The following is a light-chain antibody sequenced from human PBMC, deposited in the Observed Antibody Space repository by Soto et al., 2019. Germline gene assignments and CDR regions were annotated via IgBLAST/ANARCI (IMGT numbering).Light chain of an antibody. CDR1: QDIDKY. CDR3: QQYYDLPIT. J-gene: IGKJ5*01. V-gene: IGKV1-33*01. CDR2: DVT. Sequence: DIQMTQSRSSLSSSVGDRFTITCQASQDIDKYLNWYQQKPGKAPKLLIDDVTNLETGVPSRFSGSGSGTHFTFTIGSLQPEDIATYYCQQYYDLPITFGQGTRLEIK.